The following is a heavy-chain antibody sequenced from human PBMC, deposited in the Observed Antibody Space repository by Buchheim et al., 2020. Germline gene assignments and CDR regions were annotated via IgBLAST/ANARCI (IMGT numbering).Heavy chain of an antibody. CDR2: INAGNGNT. V-gene: IGHV1-3*01. CDR3: ARDLNYYGPGNYYNVHGLDV. D-gene: IGHD3-10*01. CDR1: GYTFLSYA. Sequence: QVQLVQSGAEVKKPGASVKVSCKASGYTFLSYAIQWVRQAPGQGLEWMGWINAGNGNTKYSQTFKGRVTITRGTTATTAYMELNSLTSADTGVYYCARDLNYYGPGNYYNVHGLDVWGQGTT. J-gene: IGHJ6*02.